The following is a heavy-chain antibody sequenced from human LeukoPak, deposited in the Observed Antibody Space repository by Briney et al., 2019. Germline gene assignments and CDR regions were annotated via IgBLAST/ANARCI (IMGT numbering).Heavy chain of an antibody. J-gene: IGHJ4*02. CDR1: GFTFDDYA. D-gene: IGHD3-10*01. V-gene: IGHV3-9*01. CDR3: ANVRG. Sequence: GGSLRLSCAASGFTFDDYAMHWVRQAPGKGLERVSGISWNSGSIGYADSVKGRFTISRDNAKNSLYLQMNSLRAEDTALYYCANVRGWGQGTLVTVSS. CDR2: ISWNSGSI.